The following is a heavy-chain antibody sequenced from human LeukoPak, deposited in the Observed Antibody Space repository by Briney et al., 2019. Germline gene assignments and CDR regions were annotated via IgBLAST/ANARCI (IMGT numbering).Heavy chain of an antibody. CDR2: INPSGGST. CDR3: ARGTLRYDAFDI. D-gene: IGHD3-9*01. CDR1: GYSFTNYD. V-gene: IGHV1-46*01. Sequence: ASVKVSCKASGYSFTNYDINWVRQATGQGLEWMGIINPSGGSTSYAQKFQGRVTMTRDMSTSTVYMDLSSLRSEDTAVYYCARGTLRYDAFDIWGQGTMVTVSS. J-gene: IGHJ3*02.